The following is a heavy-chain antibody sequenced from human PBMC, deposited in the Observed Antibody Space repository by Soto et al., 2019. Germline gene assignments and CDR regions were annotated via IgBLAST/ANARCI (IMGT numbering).Heavy chain of an antibody. J-gene: IGHJ6*02. D-gene: IGHD3-10*01. CDR3: ASLMSSGYYYGMDL. Sequence: QVQLVQSGAEVKKPGSSVKVSCKASGGTFSSYTISWVRQAPGQGLEWMGRIIPILGIANYAQKFQGRVTITADKSTSTAYMELSSLRSEDTAVYYCASLMSSGYYYGMDLWGQGTTVTVSS. CDR2: IIPILGIA. V-gene: IGHV1-69*02. CDR1: GGTFSSYT.